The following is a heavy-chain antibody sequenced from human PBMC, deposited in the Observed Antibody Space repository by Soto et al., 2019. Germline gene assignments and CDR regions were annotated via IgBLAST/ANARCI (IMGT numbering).Heavy chain of an antibody. Sequence: ASVKVSCKASGYTFTSYDINWVRQATGQGLEWMGWMNPNSGNTGYAQKFQGRVTMTRNTSISTAYMELSSLRSEDTAVYYCARGRYSSSSGLVVLDYWGQGSLVTVSS. CDR1: GYTFTSYD. CDR3: ARGRYSSSSGLVVLDY. V-gene: IGHV1-8*01. J-gene: IGHJ4*02. D-gene: IGHD6-6*01. CDR2: MNPNSGNT.